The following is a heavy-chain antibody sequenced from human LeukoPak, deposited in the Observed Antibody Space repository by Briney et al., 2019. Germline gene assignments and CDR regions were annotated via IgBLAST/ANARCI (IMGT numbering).Heavy chain of an antibody. D-gene: IGHD5-18*01. Sequence: GASVKVSCKVSGKTLSDLSIHWLRQPPGKGLEWLGGSDPEDGERIYAQMFQGRVTMTEDTSIDTAYMELSSLRSEDTAVYYCVTGFTTMAVDYFDYWCQGTLVTVSP. J-gene: IGHJ4*02. CDR1: GKTLSDLS. V-gene: IGHV1-24*01. CDR3: VTGFTTMAVDYFDY. CDR2: SDPEDGER.